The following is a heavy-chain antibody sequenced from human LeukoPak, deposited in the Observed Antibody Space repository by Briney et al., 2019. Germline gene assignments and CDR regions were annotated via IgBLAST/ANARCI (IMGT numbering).Heavy chain of an antibody. CDR2: IKQDGGQK. Sequence: GGSLRLSCAASGFTFSNYCMSWVRQAPGKGLEWVANIKQDGGQKFYVDSVKGRFSISRDNSKNSLYLEMNSLRAEDTAVYYCATDGDYNWNYKSGFDYWGQGALVTVSS. D-gene: IGHD1-7*01. CDR1: GFTFSNYC. V-gene: IGHV3-7*01. CDR3: ATDGDYNWNYKSGFDY. J-gene: IGHJ4*02.